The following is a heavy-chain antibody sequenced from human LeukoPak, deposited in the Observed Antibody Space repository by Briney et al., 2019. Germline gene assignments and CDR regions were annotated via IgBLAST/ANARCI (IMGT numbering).Heavy chain of an antibody. J-gene: IGHJ3*02. CDR2: IYYSGST. CDR3: ARDSRIAAAGTRDFGAFDI. CDR1: GGSISSSSYY. V-gene: IGHV4-39*07. D-gene: IGHD6-13*01. Sequence: SETLSLTCTVSGGSISSSSYYWGWIRQPPGKGLEWIGSIYYSGSTYYNPSLKSRVTMSVDTSKNQFSLKLSSVTAADTAVYYCARDSRIAAAGTRDFGAFDIWGQGTMVTVSS.